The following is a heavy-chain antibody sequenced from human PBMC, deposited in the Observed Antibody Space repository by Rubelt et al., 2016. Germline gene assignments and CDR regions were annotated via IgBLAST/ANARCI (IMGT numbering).Heavy chain of an antibody. CDR3: ASAPTGNWYQFHGMDV. CDR1: GGSINSRGQF. D-gene: IGHD3-9*01. CDR2: MSYGGST. Sequence: QVQLQESGPGLVKPSETLSLTCSVSGGSINSRGQFWGWIRQPPGKGLEWIGTMSYGGSTYSNPSLKVRVIIAGARAKSQIALKLISGTAADTDLYYCASAPTGNWYQFHGMDVWGQGTTVSVSS. J-gene: IGHJ6*02. V-gene: IGHV4-39*01.